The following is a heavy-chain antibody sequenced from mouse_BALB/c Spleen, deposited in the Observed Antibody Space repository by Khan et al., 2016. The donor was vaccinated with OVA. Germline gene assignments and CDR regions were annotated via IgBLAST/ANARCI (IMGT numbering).Heavy chain of an antibody. V-gene: IGHV1-20*02. CDR1: GYSFTGYL. J-gene: IGHJ2*01. CDR2: INPHIGET. Sequence: EVKLEVSGPELVKPGASVKISCKASGYSFTGYLMNWVMQSHGKSLEWIGRINPHIGETFYNQKFKDKATLTVDESSRTAHMELRSLASEDSAVYDCARKNGSDFDYWGQGTTLTVSS. D-gene: IGHD1-1*01. CDR3: ARKNGSDFDY.